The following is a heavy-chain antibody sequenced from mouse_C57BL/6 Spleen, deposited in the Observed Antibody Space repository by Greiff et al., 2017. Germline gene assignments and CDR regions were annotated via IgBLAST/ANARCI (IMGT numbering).Heavy chain of an antibody. D-gene: IGHD2-5*01. CDR3: ARRGYSIPFAY. J-gene: IGHJ3*01. CDR2: INPNNGGT. V-gene: IGHV1-26*01. Sequence: EVMLVESGPELVKPGASVKISCKASGYTFTDYYMNWVKQSHGKSLEWIGDINPNNGGTSYNQKFKGKATLTVDKSSSTAYMELRSLTSEDSAVYYCARRGYSIPFAYWGQGTLVTVSA. CDR1: GYTFTDYY.